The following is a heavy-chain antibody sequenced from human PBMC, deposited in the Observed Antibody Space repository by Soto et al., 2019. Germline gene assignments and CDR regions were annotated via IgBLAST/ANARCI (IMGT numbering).Heavy chain of an antibody. CDR1: GYTFTHYY. Sequence: QVQLVQSGAEVKKPGASVKLSCRTSGYTFTHYYIHWVRQAPGQGLEWLGIINPASGSTNYAQDFPGRVTLTMDTSTTTVYIDLSGLRAEDTAIFYCARDLAAGDHWGQGTLVTVSS. J-gene: IGHJ4*02. D-gene: IGHD6-13*01. CDR3: ARDLAAGDH. CDR2: INPASGST. V-gene: IGHV1-46*01.